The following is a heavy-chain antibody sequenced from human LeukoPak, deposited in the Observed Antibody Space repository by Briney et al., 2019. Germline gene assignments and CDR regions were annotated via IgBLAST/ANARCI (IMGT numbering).Heavy chain of an antibody. CDR2: IIPIFGTA. D-gene: IGHD3-22*01. J-gene: IGHJ4*02. V-gene: IGHV1-69*13. CDR1: GGTFSSYA. Sequence: SVKVSCKASGGTFSSYAISWVRQAPGQGLEWMGGIIPIFGTANYAQKFQGRVTITADEFTSTAYMELSSLRSEDTAVYYCARDAYYYDSSGYPTFDYWGQGTLVTVSS. CDR3: ARDAYYYDSSGYPTFDY.